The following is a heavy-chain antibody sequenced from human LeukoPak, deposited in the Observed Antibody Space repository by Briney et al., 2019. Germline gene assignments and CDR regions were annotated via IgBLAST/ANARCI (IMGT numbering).Heavy chain of an antibody. V-gene: IGHV1-69*13. CDR3: ARGNCSSTSCYYYYYGMDV. CDR1: GGTFSSYA. D-gene: IGHD2-2*01. J-gene: IGHJ6*02. Sequence: SVTVSCKASGGTFSSYAISWVRQAPGQGLEWMGGIIPIFGTANYAQKFQGRVTITADESTSTAYMELSSLRSEDTAVYYCARGNCSSTSCYYYYYGMDVWGQGTTVTVSS. CDR2: IIPIFGTA.